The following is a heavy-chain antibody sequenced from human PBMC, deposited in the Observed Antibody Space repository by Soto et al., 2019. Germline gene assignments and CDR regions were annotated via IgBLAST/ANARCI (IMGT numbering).Heavy chain of an antibody. CDR3: ARQDIVVVVAANPFDY. CDR2: IYYSGST. CDR1: GGSISSSSYY. D-gene: IGHD2-15*01. V-gene: IGHV4-39*01. J-gene: IGHJ4*02. Sequence: SETLSLTCTVSGGSISSSSYYWGWIRQPPGKGLEWIGSIYYSGSTYYNPSLKSRVTISVDTSKNQFSLKLSSVTAADTAVYYCARQDIVVVVAANPFDYWGQGTLVTVSS.